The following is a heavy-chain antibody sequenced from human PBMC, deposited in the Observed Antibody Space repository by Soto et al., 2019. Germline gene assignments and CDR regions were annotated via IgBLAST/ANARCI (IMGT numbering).Heavy chain of an antibody. V-gene: IGHV5-51*01. Sequence: GESLKISCKGSGYSFTSYWIGWVRQMPGKGLEWMGIIYPGDSDTRYSPSFQGQVTISADKSISTAYLQWSSLKASDTAMYYCARAGIAARRGFYYYGMDVWGQGTTVTVS. CDR3: ARAGIAARRGFYYYGMDV. CDR2: IYPGDSDT. J-gene: IGHJ6*02. CDR1: GYSFTSYW. D-gene: IGHD6-6*01.